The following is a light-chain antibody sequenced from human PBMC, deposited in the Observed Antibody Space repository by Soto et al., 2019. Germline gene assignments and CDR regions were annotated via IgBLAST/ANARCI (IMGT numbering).Light chain of an antibody. Sequence: DIVMTESAYSLAVSLGERATINCKSSQRGFLSYKNRNHLAWYQQSPGQPPILLIYCASTRASGVPVRFSGSGSGTDFTLTIRSLQAEDVALYYCQQYYSSPSVAGGTMLDSK. CDR1: QRGFLSYKNRNH. CDR3: QQYYSSPS. V-gene: IGKV4-1*01. CDR2: CAS. J-gene: IGKJ4*01.